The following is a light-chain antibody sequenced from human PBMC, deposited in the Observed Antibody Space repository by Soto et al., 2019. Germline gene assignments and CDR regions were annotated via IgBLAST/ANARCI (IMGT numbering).Light chain of an antibody. J-gene: IGKJ4*01. CDR2: GAS. V-gene: IGKV3-20*01. Sequence: EIVLTQSPGTLSLSQGERATLFCRASQSVTSSSIAWHQQKPGQAPRLLIYGASSRATGIPDRFSASGSVTDLTLTSIILESEDSAVYYCQHYGISPGLTFGGGTKVEIK. CDR1: QSVTSSS. CDR3: QHYGISPGLT.